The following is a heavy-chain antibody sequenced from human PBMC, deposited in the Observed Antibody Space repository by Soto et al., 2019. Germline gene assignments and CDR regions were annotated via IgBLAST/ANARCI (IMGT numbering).Heavy chain of an antibody. V-gene: IGHV4-59*08. Sequence: SETLSLTCTVSGGSISSYYWSWIRQPPGKGLEWIGYIYYSGITNYNPSLKSRVTISVDTSKNQFSLKLSSVTAADTAVYYCARLDYYYYYMDVWGKGTTVTVSS. CDR1: GGSISSYY. J-gene: IGHJ6*03. CDR3: ARLDYYYYYMDV. CDR2: IYYSGIT.